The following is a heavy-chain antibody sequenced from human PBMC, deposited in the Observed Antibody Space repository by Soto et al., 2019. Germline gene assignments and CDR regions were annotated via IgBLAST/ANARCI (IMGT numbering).Heavy chain of an antibody. CDR2: IYKSTTT. Sequence: QVHLLESGPGLVKPSQTLSLTCSVSGDSIPTVDYFWAWVRQPPGQALEYIGYIYKSTTTYYNPSFESRVAISLDTSKSQFSLTVTSVTAADTAVYFCARGRYCLTGRCFPNWFDSWGQGTLVTVS. CDR1: GDSIPTVDYF. J-gene: IGHJ5*01. V-gene: IGHV4-30-4*01. D-gene: IGHD2-15*01. CDR3: ARGRYCLTGRCFPNWFDS.